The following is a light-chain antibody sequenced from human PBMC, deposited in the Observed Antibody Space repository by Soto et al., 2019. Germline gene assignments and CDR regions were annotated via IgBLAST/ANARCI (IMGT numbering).Light chain of an antibody. V-gene: IGKV3-20*01. J-gene: IGKJ5*01. Sequence: DIVFTRSPATLSFSTGERATLSCRASQSVSSRLAWYQQKPGQAPRLLIYGASTRATGIPARFSGSGSGTDFTLTISRLEPEDFAVYYCQQYGNSIPITFGQGTRLEIK. CDR3: QQYGNSIPIT. CDR1: QSVSSR. CDR2: GAS.